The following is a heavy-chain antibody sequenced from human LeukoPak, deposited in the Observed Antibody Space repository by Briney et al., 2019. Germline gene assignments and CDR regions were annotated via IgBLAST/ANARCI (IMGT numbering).Heavy chain of an antibody. V-gene: IGHV4-34*01. CDR3: ARGIRGSGYYYGPGYWYFDL. J-gene: IGHJ2*01. CDR2: IYHSGST. Sequence: SDPLSLTCAVYGGSFSGYYWRGIRQPPGKGLEWSGEIYHSGSTIYNPSLKSRVTISVATSKNQFSLKLSSVTAADTAVYYCARGIRGSGYYYGPGYWYFDLWGRGTLVTVSS. CDR1: GGSFSGYY. D-gene: IGHD3-22*01.